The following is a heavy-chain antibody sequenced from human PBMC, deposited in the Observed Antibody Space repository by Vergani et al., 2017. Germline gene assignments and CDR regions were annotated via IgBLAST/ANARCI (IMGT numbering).Heavy chain of an antibody. V-gene: IGHV3-23*01. Sequence: VQLLESGGGLVQPGGSLRLSCAASGFTFSSYAMSWVRQAPGKGLEWVSAISGSGGSTYYADSVKGRFTISRDNSKHTRYLQMNSLRAEDTAVYYCAKTVEYDSSGYYGGGDYWGQGTLVTVSS. CDR3: AKTVEYDSSGYYGGGDY. CDR2: ISGSGGST. J-gene: IGHJ4*02. D-gene: IGHD3-22*01. CDR1: GFTFSSYA.